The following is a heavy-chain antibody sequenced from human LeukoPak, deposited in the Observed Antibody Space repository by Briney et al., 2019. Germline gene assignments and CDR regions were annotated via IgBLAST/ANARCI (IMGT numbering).Heavy chain of an antibody. CDR3: ARDPAVAGPTFDY. D-gene: IGHD6-19*01. CDR2: ISSSSSTI. Sequence: GGSLRLSCAASGFTFSSYSMNWVRQAPGKGLEWVSYISSSSSTIYYADSVKGRFTISRDNAKNSLYLQMNSLRAEDTAVYYCARDPAVAGPTFDYWGQGTLVTVSS. V-gene: IGHV3-48*04. J-gene: IGHJ4*02. CDR1: GFTFSSYS.